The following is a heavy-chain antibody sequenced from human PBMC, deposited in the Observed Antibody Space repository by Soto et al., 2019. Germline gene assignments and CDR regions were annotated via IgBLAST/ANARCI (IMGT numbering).Heavy chain of an antibody. CDR3: ASWVKAAGSGGNDYYGMDV. V-gene: IGHV1-69*12. J-gene: IGHJ6*02. CDR2: IMPIFGRP. Sequence: QVQLVQSGAEVKKPGSSVKVSCTASGGTFSNYAFSWVRQAPGQGLEWLGGIMPIFGRPDYAQKFRCRVTITADESMTTAHMQLSSVRSEDTAVYYCASWVKAAGSGGNDYYGMDVWSQGTKVTVSS. CDR1: GGTFSNYA. D-gene: IGHD6-19*01.